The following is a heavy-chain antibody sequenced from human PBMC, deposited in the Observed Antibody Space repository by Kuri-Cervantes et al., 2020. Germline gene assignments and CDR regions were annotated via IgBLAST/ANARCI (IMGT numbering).Heavy chain of an antibody. V-gene: IGHV3-11*04. CDR2: ISSSGSTI. D-gene: IGHD3-10*01. Sequence: GESLKISCAASGFTFSDYYMSWIRQAPGKGLEWVSYISSSGSTIYYADSVKGRFTISRDNAKKSLFLEMSSLRVEDTGVYYCARALTSRYLVDLWGQGTLVTVSS. J-gene: IGHJ4*02. CDR3: ARALTSRYLVDL. CDR1: GFTFSDYY.